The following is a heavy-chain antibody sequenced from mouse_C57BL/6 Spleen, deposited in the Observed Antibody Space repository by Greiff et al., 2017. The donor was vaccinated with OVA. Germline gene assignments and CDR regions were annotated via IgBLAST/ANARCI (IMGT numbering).Heavy chain of an antibody. J-gene: IGHJ3*01. Sequence: EVQLQQSVAELVRPGASVKLSCTASGFNIKNTYMHWVKQRPEQGLEWIGRIDPANGTTKYAPKFQGKANITADTSSNTAYLPLSSLTSEDTAIYYGSRWDTTVVAPFAYWGQGTLVTVSA. D-gene: IGHD1-1*01. CDR2: IDPANGTT. CDR3: SRWDTTVVAPFAY. V-gene: IGHV14-3*01. CDR1: GFNIKNTY.